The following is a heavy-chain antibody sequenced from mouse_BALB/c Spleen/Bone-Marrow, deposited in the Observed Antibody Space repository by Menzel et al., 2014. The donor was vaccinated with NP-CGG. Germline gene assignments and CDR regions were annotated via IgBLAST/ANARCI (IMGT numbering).Heavy chain of an antibody. Sequence: LQQSGAELVKPGASVKMSCKASGYTFTSYNMHWVKQTPGQGLEGIGAIYPGNGDTSYNQKFKGKATLTADKSSSTAYMQLSSLTSEDSAVYYCARSGSSGYYAMDYWGQGTSVTVSS. CDR3: ARSGSSGYYAMDY. V-gene: IGHV1-12*01. CDR1: GYTFTSYN. CDR2: IYPGNGDT. J-gene: IGHJ4*01. D-gene: IGHD3-1*01.